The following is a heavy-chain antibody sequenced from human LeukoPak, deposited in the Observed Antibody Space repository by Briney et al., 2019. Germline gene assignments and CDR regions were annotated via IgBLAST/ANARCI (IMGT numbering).Heavy chain of an antibody. Sequence: GGSPRLSCAASGFTFSSYAMSWVRQAPGKGLEWVSAISGSGGSTYYADSVKVRFTISRDNSTNTLYLRMSSLRVEDTAVYYCVKDRWADYYGSGTYFDSWGQGTLVTVSS. CDR1: GFTFSSYA. J-gene: IGHJ4*02. CDR3: VKDRWADYYGSGTYFDS. CDR2: ISGSGGST. D-gene: IGHD3-10*01. V-gene: IGHV3-23*01.